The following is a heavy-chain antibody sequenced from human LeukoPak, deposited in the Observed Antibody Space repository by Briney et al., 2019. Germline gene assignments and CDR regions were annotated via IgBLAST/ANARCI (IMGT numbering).Heavy chain of an antibody. CDR3: ARGAPITMIIGTDAFDI. CDR2: INHSGST. J-gene: IGHJ3*02. V-gene: IGHV4-34*01. Sequence: SETLSLTCAVYGGSFSGYYWSWIRQLPGKGLEWIGEINHSGSTNYNPSLKSRVTISVDTSKNQFSLKLSSVTAADTAVYYCARGAPITMIIGTDAFDIWGQGTMVTVSS. D-gene: IGHD3-22*01. CDR1: GGSFSGYY.